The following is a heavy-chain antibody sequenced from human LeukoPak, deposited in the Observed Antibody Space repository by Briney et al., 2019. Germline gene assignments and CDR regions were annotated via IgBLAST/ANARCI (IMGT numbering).Heavy chain of an antibody. CDR3: ARNDSSGLDASDI. D-gene: IGHD3-22*01. Sequence: PGGSLRLSCAASGFTFGDYGMSWVRQAPGKGLEWVSGINWNGGSTGYADSVKGRFTISRDYAKNSLYLQMNSLRAEDTALYYCARNDSSGLDASDIWGQGTMVTVSS. V-gene: IGHV3-20*04. CDR2: INWNGGST. J-gene: IGHJ3*02. CDR1: GFTFGDYG.